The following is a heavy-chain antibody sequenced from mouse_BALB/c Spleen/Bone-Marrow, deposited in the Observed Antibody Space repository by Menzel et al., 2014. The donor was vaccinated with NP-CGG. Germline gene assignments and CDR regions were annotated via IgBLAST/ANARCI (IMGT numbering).Heavy chain of an antibody. V-gene: IGHV1-69*01. Sequence: VQLQESGAELGMPGASVEMSCKASGYTFTDNWMYWVKQRPGQGLEWIGAIDTSDSYTNFNQKFMGKASLTVDASSSTAYMQVSSLTSDDSAVYYCARGGHDFSLDYWGQGTSVTVSS. CDR1: GYTFTDNW. J-gene: IGHJ4*01. D-gene: IGHD2-4*01. CDR3: ARGGHDFSLDY. CDR2: IDTSDSYT.